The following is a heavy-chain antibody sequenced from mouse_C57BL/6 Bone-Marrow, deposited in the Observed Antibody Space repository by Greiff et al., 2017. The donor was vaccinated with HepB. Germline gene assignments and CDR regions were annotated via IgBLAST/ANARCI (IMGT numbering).Heavy chain of an antibody. J-gene: IGHJ2*01. CDR3: TRYYYGSSYDYFDY. V-gene: IGHV1-15*01. CDR1: GYTFTDYE. CDR2: IDPETGGT. D-gene: IGHD1-1*01. Sequence: QVHVKQSGAELVRPGASVTLSCKASGYTFTDYEMHWVKQTPVHGLEWIGAIDPETGGTAYNQKFKGKAILTADKSSSTAYMELRSLTSEDSAVYYCTRYYYGSSYDYFDYWGQGTTLTVSS.